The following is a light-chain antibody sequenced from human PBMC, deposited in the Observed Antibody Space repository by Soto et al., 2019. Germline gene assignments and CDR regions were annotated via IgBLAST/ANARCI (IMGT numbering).Light chain of an antibody. J-gene: IGKJ1*01. CDR1: QSISSY. Sequence: DIQLTQSPWSRAVSVGGTGTSTCLASQSISSYLNWYQQKPGKAATLLIYAASSLQSGVPPRFSGSGSGTDFTLTTTTLQPEDFATYYCHHSYSTPRVPVAQGPKV. CDR3: HHSYSTPRVP. CDR2: AAS. V-gene: IGKV1-39*01.